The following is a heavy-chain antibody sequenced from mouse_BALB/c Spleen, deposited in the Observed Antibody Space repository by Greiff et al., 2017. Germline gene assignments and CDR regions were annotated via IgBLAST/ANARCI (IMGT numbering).Heavy chain of an antibody. J-gene: IGHJ4*01. Sequence: LQQPGSELVRPGASVKLSCKASGYTFTSYWMHWVKRRPGQGLEWIGNIYPGSGSTNYDEKFKSKATLTVDTSSSTAYMQLSSLTSEDSAVYYCTKYGNYGAMDYWGQGTSVTVSS. D-gene: IGHD2-10*02. V-gene: IGHV1S22*01. CDR1: GYTFTSYW. CDR2: IYPGSGST. CDR3: TKYGNYGAMDY.